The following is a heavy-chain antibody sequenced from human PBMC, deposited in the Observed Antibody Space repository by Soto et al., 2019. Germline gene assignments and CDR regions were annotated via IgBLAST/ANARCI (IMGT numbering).Heavy chain of an antibody. J-gene: IGHJ4*02. D-gene: IGHD3-22*01. Sequence: ASVKVSCKASGYTFNNYAIHWVRQAPGHRLEWMAWINAGNGNTKYSPKFQGRVTMTRDTSTSTVYMELSSLRSEDTAVYYCARGTDYYDSSGSFDYWGQGTLVTVSS. CDR3: ARGTDYYDSSGSFDY. V-gene: IGHV1-3*01. CDR2: INAGNGNT. CDR1: GYTFNNYA.